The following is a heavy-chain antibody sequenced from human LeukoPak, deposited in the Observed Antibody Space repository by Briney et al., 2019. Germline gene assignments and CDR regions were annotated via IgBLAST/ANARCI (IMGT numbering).Heavy chain of an antibody. D-gene: IGHD4-11*01. V-gene: IGHV4-39*02. Sequence: SETLSLTCTVSGGSITSSGYYWGWIRQPPGKGLEWIGSMYYSGSTYYNPPLMSRVTISADTSKNEFSLKLSSVTAADTAVYYCAREVRAFDYWGQGTLVTVSS. J-gene: IGHJ4*02. CDR1: GGSITSSGYY. CDR3: AREVRAFDY. CDR2: MYYSGST.